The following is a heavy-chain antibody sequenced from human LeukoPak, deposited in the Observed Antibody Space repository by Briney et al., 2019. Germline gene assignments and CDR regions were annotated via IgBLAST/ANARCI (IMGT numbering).Heavy chain of an antibody. Sequence: GRSLRLSCAASGFTFSSYGMHWVRQAPGKGLEWVSAISGSGGSTYYADSVKGRFTISRDNSKNTPYLQMNSLRAEDTAVYYCASHFPYYYDSSGYYYARWGQGTLITVSS. CDR1: GFTFSSYG. V-gene: IGHV3-23*01. J-gene: IGHJ4*02. CDR2: ISGSGGST. D-gene: IGHD3-22*01. CDR3: ASHFPYYYDSSGYYYAR.